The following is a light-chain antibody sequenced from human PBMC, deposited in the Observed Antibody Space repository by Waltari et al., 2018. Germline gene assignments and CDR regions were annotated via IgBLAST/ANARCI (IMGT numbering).Light chain of an antibody. CDR1: QDINNF. Sequence: DIQLTQYPSSLSASAGDSVTITCQASQDINNFLNWYQQKPGRAPSPLIYDASNLETGVPSRFSGSGSGTHFTLTISSLQTEDSATYYCQQFDTFPPSFGGGTKVEI. V-gene: IGKV1-33*01. J-gene: IGKJ4*01. CDR3: QQFDTFPPS. CDR2: DAS.